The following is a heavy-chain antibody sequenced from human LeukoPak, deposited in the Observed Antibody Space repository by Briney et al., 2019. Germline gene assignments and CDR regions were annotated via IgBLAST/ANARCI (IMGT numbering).Heavy chain of an antibody. CDR1: GGSISSSNW. J-gene: IGHJ4*02. CDR2: IYYSGST. CDR3: ASDIEVAGTLDY. V-gene: IGHV4-4*02. D-gene: IGHD6-19*01. Sequence: PSETLSLTCAVSGGSISSSNWWSWVRQPPGKGLEWIGEIYYSGSTNYNPSLKSRVTISVDKSKTQFSLKVNSVTAADTAVYFCASDIEVAGTLDYWGQGALVTVSS.